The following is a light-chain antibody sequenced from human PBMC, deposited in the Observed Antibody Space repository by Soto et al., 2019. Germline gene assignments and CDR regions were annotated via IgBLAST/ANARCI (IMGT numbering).Light chain of an antibody. CDR1: ESISFY. Sequence: DIHMSQSLSSLSATVGDRVTITCGAMESISFYLNWYQQKPGKAPNLLIYATSSLQSGVPSRFSGSGSGTDFNLTISSLQPEDFATYYCQQSYSRTPSAFGQGTQVDSK. V-gene: IGKV1-39*01. CDR3: QQSYSRTPSA. CDR2: ATS. J-gene: IGKJ1*01.